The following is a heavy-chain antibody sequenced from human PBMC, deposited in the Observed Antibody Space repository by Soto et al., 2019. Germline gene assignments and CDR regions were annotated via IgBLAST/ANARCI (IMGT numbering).Heavy chain of an antibody. D-gene: IGHD5-12*01. V-gene: IGHV1-18*04. CDR1: GYTFNHYA. CDR3: ARDIVATIQGDY. CDR2: ISAYNGNT. Sequence: QVQLVQSGPEVRKPGASVKVSCKASGYTFNHYAISWVRQAPGQGLEWMGWISAYNGNTNYAQKFEGRVTRTTDSSTSTADLEVRSLRSDDTAVYYCARDIVATIQGDYWGQGTLVTVSS. J-gene: IGHJ4*02.